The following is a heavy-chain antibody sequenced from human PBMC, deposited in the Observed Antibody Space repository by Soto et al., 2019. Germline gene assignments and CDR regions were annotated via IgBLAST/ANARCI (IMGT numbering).Heavy chain of an antibody. CDR2: IHYSGST. CDR1: GGSISSYY. D-gene: IGHD6-19*01. J-gene: IGHJ4*02. V-gene: IGHV4-59*01. CDR3: ASSRSGWATNFDY. Sequence: SETLSLTCTVSGGSISSYYWSWIRQPPGKGLEWIGYIHYSGSTNYNPSLKSRVTISVDTSKNQFSLKLSSVTAADTAVYYCASSRSGWATNFDYWGQETLVTVS.